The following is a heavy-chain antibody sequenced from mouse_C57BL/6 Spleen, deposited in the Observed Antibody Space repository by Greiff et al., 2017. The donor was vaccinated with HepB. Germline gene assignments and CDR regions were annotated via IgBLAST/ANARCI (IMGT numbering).Heavy chain of an antibody. D-gene: IGHD2-4*01. Sequence: QVQLKESGAELVRPGASVTLSCKASGYTFTDYEMHWVKQTPVHGLEWIGAIDPETGGTAYNQKFKGKAILTADKSSSTAYMELRSLTSEDSAVYYCTRWDDYDGEGAMDYWGQGTSVTVSS. CDR3: TRWDDYDGEGAMDY. V-gene: IGHV1-15*01. CDR2: IDPETGGT. J-gene: IGHJ4*01. CDR1: GYTFTDYE.